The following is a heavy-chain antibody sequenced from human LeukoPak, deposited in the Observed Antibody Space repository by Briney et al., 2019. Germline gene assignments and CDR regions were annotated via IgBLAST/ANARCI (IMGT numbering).Heavy chain of an antibody. CDR3: AKGWSYGLGTYLRYDN. Sequence: TGGSLRLSCAASGSTFSSHGMSWVRQGPGKGLEWVSAISPNGGSTYYADSVKGHFTISRDNSKNTLYLQVNSLRAEDTAVYFGAKGWSYGLGTYLRYDNWGQGTLVTVSS. J-gene: IGHJ4*02. CDR2: ISPNGGST. D-gene: IGHD3-10*01. CDR1: GSTFSSHG. V-gene: IGHV3-23*01.